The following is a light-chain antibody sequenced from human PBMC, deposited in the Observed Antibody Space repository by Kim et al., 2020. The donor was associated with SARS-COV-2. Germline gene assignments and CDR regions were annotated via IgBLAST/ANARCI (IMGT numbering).Light chain of an antibody. Sequence: GKPIPISCSGTSRDIGYYNYVSWYQQHPGKAPKVIFYDVINRPSGVSNRFSGSKSGNTASLPISGLQAEDEADYYCSSYLNTNTVLFGTGTKVTVL. J-gene: IGLJ1*01. V-gene: IGLV2-14*03. CDR2: DVI. CDR1: SRDIGYYNY. CDR3: SSYLNTNTVL.